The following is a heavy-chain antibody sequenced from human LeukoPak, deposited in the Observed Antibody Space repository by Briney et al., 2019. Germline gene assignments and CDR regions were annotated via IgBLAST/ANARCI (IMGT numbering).Heavy chain of an antibody. CDR3: ARSPRVATILGPAYVFDL. J-gene: IGHJ3*01. V-gene: IGHV4-59*05. D-gene: IGHD5-12*01. Sequence: SETLSLTCTVSGGSISSYYWSWIRQPPGKGLEWIGSIYYSGRTYYNPSLKSRVTISVDTSKNQFSLNLSSVIATDTAVYYCARSPRVATILGPAYVFDLWGQGTLVPVSS. CDR2: IYYSGRT. CDR1: GGSISSYY.